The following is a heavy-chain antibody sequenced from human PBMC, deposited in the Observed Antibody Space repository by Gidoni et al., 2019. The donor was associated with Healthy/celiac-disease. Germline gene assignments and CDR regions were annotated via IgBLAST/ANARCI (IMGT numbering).Heavy chain of an antibody. CDR1: GVTFSSYA. D-gene: IGHD2-21*02. CDR2: ISGSGCST. V-gene: IGHV3-23*01. Sequence: EVQLLESGGGLVQPGGSLRLSCAASGVTFSSYAMSWVRQAPGKVMEWVSAISGSGCSTYYADSVKGRFTISRDNSKNTLYLQMNSLRAEDTAVYYCAKSQTYCGGDCYLDDAFDIWGQGTMVTVSS. J-gene: IGHJ3*02. CDR3: AKSQTYCGGDCYLDDAFDI.